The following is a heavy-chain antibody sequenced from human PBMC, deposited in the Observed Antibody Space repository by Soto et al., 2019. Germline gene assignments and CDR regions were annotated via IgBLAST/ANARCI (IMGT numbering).Heavy chain of an antibody. CDR1: GYTFTSYD. J-gene: IGHJ6*02. Sequence: QVQLVQSGAEVKKPGASVKVSCKASGYTFTSYDINWVRQATGQGLEWMGWMNPNSGNTGYAQKYQGRVTMTRKTSISTAYMELGSLRSEDTAVYYCARCGGRYLRYYYDGMYVWGPGTTVNVSS. CDR2: MNPNSGNT. V-gene: IGHV1-8*01. CDR3: ARCGGRYLRYYYDGMYV. D-gene: IGHD1-26*01.